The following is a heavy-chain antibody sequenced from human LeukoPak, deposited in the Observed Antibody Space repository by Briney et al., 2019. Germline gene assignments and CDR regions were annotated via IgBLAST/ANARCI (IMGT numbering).Heavy chain of an antibody. V-gene: IGHV1-69*13. Sequence: SVKVSCKASGGTFSSYAISWVRQAPGQGLEWMGGIIPIFGTANYAQKFQGRVTITADESTSTAYMELSSLRSEDTAVYYCASRGEVNTAMADYWGQGTLVTVSS. D-gene: IGHD5-18*01. CDR2: IIPIFGTA. J-gene: IGHJ4*02. CDR1: GGTFSSYA. CDR3: ASRGEVNTAMADY.